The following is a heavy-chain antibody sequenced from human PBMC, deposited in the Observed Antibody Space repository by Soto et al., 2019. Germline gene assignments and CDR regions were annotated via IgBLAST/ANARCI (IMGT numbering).Heavy chain of an antibody. V-gene: IGHV1-69*01. CDR2: IIPIFDTT. D-gene: IGHD2-21*02. CDR3: ARAPILVSVTLHENYFDS. CDR1: GGTFSNSG. J-gene: IGHJ4*02. Sequence: QLHLVQSGAEVKKPGSSLKVSCKASGGTFSNSGISWVRQAPGQGLEWMGGIIPIFDTTNYAKKLQGRITIIADESTNTVYMYLSNLRAADTGVYYCARAPILVSVTLHENYFDSWGPGTLVTVSS.